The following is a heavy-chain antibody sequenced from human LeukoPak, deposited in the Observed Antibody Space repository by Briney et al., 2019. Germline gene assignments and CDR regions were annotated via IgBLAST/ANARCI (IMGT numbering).Heavy chain of an antibody. V-gene: IGHV3-53*01. CDR3: ARSNKGGSYGYWYFDL. D-gene: IGHD1-26*01. CDR2: IYSGGST. J-gene: IGHJ2*01. Sequence: GGSLRLSCAASGSTVSSNYMSWVRQALGKGLEWVSVIYSGGSTYYADSVKGRFTISRDNSKNTLYLQMNSLRAEDTAVYYCARSNKGGSYGYWYFDLWGRSTLVTVSS. CDR1: GSTVSSNY.